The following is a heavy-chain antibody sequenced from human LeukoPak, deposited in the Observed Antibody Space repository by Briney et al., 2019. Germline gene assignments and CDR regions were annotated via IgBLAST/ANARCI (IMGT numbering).Heavy chain of an antibody. V-gene: IGHV4-34*01. Sequence: SETLSLTCAVYGGSFSGYSWSWIRQPPGKGLEWIGEINHSGSTNYNPSLKSRVTISVDTSKNQFSLKLSSVTAADTAVYYCARCTASGDYYYYGMDVWGQGTTVTVSS. J-gene: IGHJ6*02. CDR3: ARCTASGDYYYYGMDV. D-gene: IGHD1-26*01. CDR1: GGSFSGYS. CDR2: INHSGST.